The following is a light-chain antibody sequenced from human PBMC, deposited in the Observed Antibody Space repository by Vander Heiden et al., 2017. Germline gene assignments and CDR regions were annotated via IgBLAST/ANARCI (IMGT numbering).Light chain of an antibody. Sequence: DIVMTQSPDSLPLSLCERATMNCRTSQSVLYSSNNKNYLAWYQQTPGQPPKLLIYWASSRQSGVPDRFSGSGSGTDFPLTISSLQAEDVATYCHQQYNGFRFTFGGGTKVEIK. J-gene: IGKJ4*01. CDR1: QSVLYSSNNKNY. V-gene: IGKV4-1*01. CDR3: QQYNGFRFT. CDR2: WAS.